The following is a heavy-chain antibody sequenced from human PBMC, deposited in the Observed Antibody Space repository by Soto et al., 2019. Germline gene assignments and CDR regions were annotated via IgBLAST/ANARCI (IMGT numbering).Heavy chain of an antibody. D-gene: IGHD6-13*01. Sequence: ASVKVSCKASGGTFSSYAISWVRQAPGQGLEWMGGIIPIFGTANYAQKFQGRVTITADESTSTAYMELSSLRSEDTAVYYCASGIAAAGFYYYYYGMDVWGQGTTVTVS. J-gene: IGHJ6*02. CDR3: ASGIAAAGFYYYYYGMDV. V-gene: IGHV1-69*13. CDR1: GGTFSSYA. CDR2: IIPIFGTA.